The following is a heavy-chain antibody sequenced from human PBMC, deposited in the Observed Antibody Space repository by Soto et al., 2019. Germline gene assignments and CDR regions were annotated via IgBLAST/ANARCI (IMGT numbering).Heavy chain of an antibody. Sequence: SLRLSCAASGFTFSSYAMSWVRQAPGKGLEWVSAISGSGGSTYYADSVKGRFTISRDNSKNTLYLQMNSLRAEDTAVYYCAKTDFWSYYFDYWGQGTLVTVSS. CDR1: GFTFSSYA. CDR2: ISGSGGST. CDR3: AKTDFWSYYFDY. J-gene: IGHJ4*02. D-gene: IGHD3-3*01. V-gene: IGHV3-23*01.